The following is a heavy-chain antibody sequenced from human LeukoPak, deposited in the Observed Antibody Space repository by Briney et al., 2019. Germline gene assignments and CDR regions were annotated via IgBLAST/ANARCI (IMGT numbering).Heavy chain of an antibody. CDR1: GFTVSSNY. J-gene: IGHJ3*02. CDR2: IYSGGST. D-gene: IGHD4-23*01. V-gene: IGHV3-66*01. Sequence: GGSLRLSCAASGFTVSSNYMSWVRQAPGKGLEWVSVIYSGGSTYYADSVKGRFTISRDNSKNTLYLQMNSLRAEDTAVYYCAKGISTVVGTDAFDIWGQGTMVTVSS. CDR3: AKGISTVVGTDAFDI.